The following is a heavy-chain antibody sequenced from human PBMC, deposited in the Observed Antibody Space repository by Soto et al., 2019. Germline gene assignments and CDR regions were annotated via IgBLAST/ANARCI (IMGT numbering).Heavy chain of an antibody. CDR2: ITYDGSNK. CDR3: AKGSSCWPVDVDY. Sequence: QVQLVESGGGVVQPGRSLRLSCAASGFTFRSYGMHWVRQAPGKGLEWVAVITYDGSNKYYADSVKGRFTISRDNSKNTLYLQMNSLRAEDTAVYYCAKGSSCWPVDVDYWGQGTLVTVSS. D-gene: IGHD6-19*01. CDR1: GFTFRSYG. V-gene: IGHV3-30*18. J-gene: IGHJ4*02.